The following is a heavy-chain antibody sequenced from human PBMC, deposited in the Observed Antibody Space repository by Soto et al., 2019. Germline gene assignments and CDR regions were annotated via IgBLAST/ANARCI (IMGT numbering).Heavy chain of an antibody. Sequence: QVQLVQSGAEVKKPGASVTVSCKASGYTFTTYYMHWVRQAPGQGLEWMGMIHPSGSSTSYAQKFQGRVTMTRDTSTSTVYMELSSLRSEDTAVYYCAREGGSTSCYDHWGQGTLVTVSS. V-gene: IGHV1-46*03. CDR3: AREGGSTSCYDH. CDR2: IHPSGSST. CDR1: GYTFTTYY. J-gene: IGHJ4*02. D-gene: IGHD2-2*01.